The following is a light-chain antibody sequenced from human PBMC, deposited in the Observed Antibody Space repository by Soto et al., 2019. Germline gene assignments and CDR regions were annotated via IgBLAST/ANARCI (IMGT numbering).Light chain of an antibody. CDR3: QQYDNLPLMYT. V-gene: IGKV1-33*01. CDR2: DAS. Sequence: DIQMTQSPSSLSASVGDRVTITCQASQDISNYLNWYQQKPGKAPKLLIYDASNLETGVPSRFSGSGSGTDFTFTISSLQPEDIATYYCQQYDNLPLMYTFGQGTKVDI. CDR1: QDISNY. J-gene: IGKJ2*01.